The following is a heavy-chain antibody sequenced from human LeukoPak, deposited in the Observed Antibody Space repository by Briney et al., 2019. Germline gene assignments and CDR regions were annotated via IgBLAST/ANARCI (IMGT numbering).Heavy chain of an antibody. Sequence: PGGSLRLSCAASGFTFSSYGMHWVRQAPGKGLGWVAFIRYDGSNKYYADSVKGRFTISRDNSKNTLYLQMNSLRAEDTAVYYCAPDIVVVPAAADAFDIWGQGTMVTVSS. CDR2: IRYDGSNK. CDR1: GFTFSSYG. J-gene: IGHJ3*02. V-gene: IGHV3-30*02. D-gene: IGHD2-2*01. CDR3: APDIVVVPAAADAFDI.